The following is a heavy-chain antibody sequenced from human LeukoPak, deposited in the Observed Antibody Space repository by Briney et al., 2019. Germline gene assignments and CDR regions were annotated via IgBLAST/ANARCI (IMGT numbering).Heavy chain of an antibody. V-gene: IGHV3-21*01. CDR2: ISGNSFHI. CDR3: ASGTIVGARGADN. CDR1: GFSFSDYS. J-gene: IGHJ4*02. Sequence: GGSLRLSCAASGFSFSDYSMTWVRQAPGKALEWVSSISGNSFHIFYADSVKGRFTISRDNAYKSLYLQLNSLRAEDTTVYYCASGTIVGARGADNWGQGTLVTVSS. D-gene: IGHD1-26*01.